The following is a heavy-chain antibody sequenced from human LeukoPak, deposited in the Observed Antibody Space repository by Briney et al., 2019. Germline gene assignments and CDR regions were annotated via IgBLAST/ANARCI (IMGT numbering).Heavy chain of an antibody. J-gene: IGHJ4*02. CDR2: ISAYNGNT. Sequence: ASVKVSCKASGYTFTSYGISWVRQAPGQGLEWMGWISAYNGNTNYAQELQGRVSMTTDTSTSTAYLELRSLRSDDTAVYYCAREPAAAGTLDYWGQGTLVTVSS. CDR3: AREPAAAGTLDY. CDR1: GYTFTSYG. D-gene: IGHD6-13*01. V-gene: IGHV1-18*01.